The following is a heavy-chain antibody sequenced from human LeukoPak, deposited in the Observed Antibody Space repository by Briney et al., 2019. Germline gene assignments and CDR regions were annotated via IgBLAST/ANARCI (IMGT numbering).Heavy chain of an antibody. J-gene: IGHJ4*02. CDR3: ARQNYGAAPLRY. V-gene: IGHV4-34*01. D-gene: IGHD3-16*01. Sequence: SETLSLTCAVYGGSFSGYYWGWIRQPPGKGLGWIGEINHSGRTNYNPSLTGRVTISVDTSKNQFSLKLSSVTAADTAVYYCARQNYGAAPLRYWGQGTLVTVSS. CDR2: INHSGRT. CDR1: GGSFSGYY.